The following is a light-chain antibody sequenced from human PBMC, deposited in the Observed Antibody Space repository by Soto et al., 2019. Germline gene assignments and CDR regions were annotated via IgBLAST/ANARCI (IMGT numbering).Light chain of an antibody. CDR1: QCISSF. J-gene: IGKJ3*01. CDR3: QRFNTFPMS. CDR2: GAS. V-gene: IGKV1-9*01. Sequence: IQLTQSPSSLSASVGDRVTITCRASQCISSFLACYQQKPGKAPKLLIYGASTLQTGRPSRFIGSGSGKDFTLHVGSLQPEDFASYDCQRFNTFPMSFGPGTKVDI.